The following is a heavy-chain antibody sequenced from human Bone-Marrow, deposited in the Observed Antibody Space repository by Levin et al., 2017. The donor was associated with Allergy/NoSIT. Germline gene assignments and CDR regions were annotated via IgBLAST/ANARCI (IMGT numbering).Heavy chain of an antibody. CDR2: ISGSGGTT. Sequence: GGSLRLSCAASGFTFSNYAMSWVRQAPGEGLEWVSSISGSGGTTYYVASVRGRFIISRDNSKNTLYLQMSSLRAEDTALYYCAKQSPAQYTSGWPWYFDVWGRGTLVPVSS. D-gene: IGHD6-19*01. CDR1: GFTFSNYA. CDR3: AKQSPAQYTSGWPWYFDV. J-gene: IGHJ2*01. V-gene: IGHV3-23*01.